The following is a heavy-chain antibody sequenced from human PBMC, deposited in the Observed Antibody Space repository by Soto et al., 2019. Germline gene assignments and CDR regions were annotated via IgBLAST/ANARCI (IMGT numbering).Heavy chain of an antibody. CDR1: GYTFTSYG. D-gene: IGHD1-26*01. V-gene: IGHV1-18*01. CDR2: ISAYNGNT. Sequence: QVQLVQSGGEVKKPGASVKVSCKASGYTFTSYGISWVRQAPGQGLEWMGRISAYNGNTNYAQKLQGRVTMTTDPSTSTAYIELRSLRSVVTAVYYCARAVGARGQWFDPWGKGTLVTVSS. CDR3: ARAVGARGQWFDP. J-gene: IGHJ5*02.